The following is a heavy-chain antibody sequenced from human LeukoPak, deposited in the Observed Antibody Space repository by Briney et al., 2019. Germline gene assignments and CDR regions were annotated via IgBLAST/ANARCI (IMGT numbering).Heavy chain of an antibody. D-gene: IGHD6-19*01. V-gene: IGHV3-7*03. Sequence: GGSLRLSCAASGFSFNNYAMVWVRQTPGKGLEWVANIKEDGSEKRYVGSVKGRFTISRDNAKNSLYLQMNSLRADDTAVYYCAREFNIAVAGIYTGFDIWGQGTMVTVSS. CDR3: AREFNIAVAGIYTGFDI. J-gene: IGHJ3*02. CDR1: GFSFNNYA. CDR2: IKEDGSEK.